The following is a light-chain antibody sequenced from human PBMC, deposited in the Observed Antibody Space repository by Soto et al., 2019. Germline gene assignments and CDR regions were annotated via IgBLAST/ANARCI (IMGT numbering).Light chain of an antibody. CDR1: QSISSY. CDR3: QQSYSTLRT. J-gene: IGKJ2*01. CDR2: AAS. V-gene: IGKV1-39*01. Sequence: DIQMTQSPSSLSASVGDRVTITCRASQSISSYLNWYQQKPGKAPKLLIYAASNLQSGVPSRFSGSGSGTDFTLTISSLQPEDFATYYCQQSYSTLRTFGQGTKLEIK.